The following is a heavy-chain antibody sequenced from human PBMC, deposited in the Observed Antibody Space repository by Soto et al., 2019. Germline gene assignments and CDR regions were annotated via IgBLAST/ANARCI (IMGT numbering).Heavy chain of an antibody. J-gene: IGHJ4*02. CDR3: ARDRYSSGWIDGY. CDR2: ISSSANTI. Sequence: LSLTCTVSGGSMNIYYWTWIRQAPGKGLEWVSYISSSANTIYYADSVRGRFTISRDNAKNSLYLQMNSLRAEDTAVYYCARDRYSSGWIDGYWGQGTLVTVSS. V-gene: IGHV3-11*01. D-gene: IGHD6-19*01. CDR1: GGSMNIYY.